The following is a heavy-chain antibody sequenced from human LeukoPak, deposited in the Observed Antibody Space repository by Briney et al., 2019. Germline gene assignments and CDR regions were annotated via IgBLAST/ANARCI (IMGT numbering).Heavy chain of an antibody. D-gene: IGHD6-19*01. Sequence: PGGSLRLSCAASGFTFSSYSMNWVRQAPGKGLEWVSSISSSSSYIYYADSVKGRFTISRDNAKTSLYLQMNSLRAEDTAVYYCARDSSGWFLDAFDIWGQGTMVTVSS. CDR2: ISSSSSYI. CDR1: GFTFSSYS. J-gene: IGHJ3*02. CDR3: ARDSSGWFLDAFDI. V-gene: IGHV3-21*01.